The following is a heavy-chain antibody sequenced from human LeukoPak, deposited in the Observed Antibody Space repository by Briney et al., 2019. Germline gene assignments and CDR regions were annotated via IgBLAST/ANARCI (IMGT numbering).Heavy chain of an antibody. Sequence: SETLSLTCTVSGGSISNYYWSWIRQPPGKGLERIGFIYYSGSTNYNPSLKSRVTISVDTSKNQFSLKVRSVTPADTAVYYCAREVVAAAGTVDYWGQGTLVTVSS. J-gene: IGHJ4*02. CDR3: AREVVAAAGTVDY. V-gene: IGHV4-59*01. D-gene: IGHD6-13*01. CDR2: IYYSGST. CDR1: GGSISNYY.